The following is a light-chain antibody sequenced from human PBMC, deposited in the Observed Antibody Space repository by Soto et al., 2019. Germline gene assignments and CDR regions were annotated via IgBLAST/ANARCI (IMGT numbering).Light chain of an antibody. J-gene: IGKJ1*01. CDR3: QQYGSSPGT. CDR2: GAS. Sequence: EIVLTQSPGTLSLSPGERATLSCRASQSVSNNYLAWYQQKPGQAPRLLIYGASNRATGIPDRFSGSGSGTDFTLTISRLEPEDSALYYCQQYGSSPGTFGQGTKVDIK. CDR1: QSVSNNY. V-gene: IGKV3-20*01.